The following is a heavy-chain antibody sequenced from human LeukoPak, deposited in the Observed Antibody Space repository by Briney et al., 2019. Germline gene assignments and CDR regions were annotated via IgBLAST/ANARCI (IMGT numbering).Heavy chain of an antibody. J-gene: IGHJ5*02. D-gene: IGHD2-15*01. CDR1: GGSISSGSYY. Sequence: SQTLSLTCTVSGGSISSGSYYWSWIRQPAGKGLEWIGRIYTSGSTNYNPSLKSRVTISVDTSKNQFSLKLSSVTAADTAVYYCARGVVVVAAWEINWFDPWGQGTLVTVSS. CDR2: IYTSGST. V-gene: IGHV4-61*02. CDR3: ARGVVVVAAWEINWFDP.